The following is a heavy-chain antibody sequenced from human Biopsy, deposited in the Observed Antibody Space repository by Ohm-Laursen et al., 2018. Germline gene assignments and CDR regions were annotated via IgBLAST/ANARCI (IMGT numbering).Heavy chain of an antibody. V-gene: IGHV3-11*01. D-gene: IGHD2-15*01. CDR1: GFPVSDYY. Sequence: SLRLSCAASGFPVSDYYMSWIRQAPGRGLEWVSDINSSGSTKYHAESVKGRFTISRDNAMKSEYLQMNSLRGEDTAVYYCARAVGIAAAPIDYWGQGTLVTVSS. CDR2: INSSGSTK. CDR3: ARAVGIAAAPIDY. J-gene: IGHJ4*02.